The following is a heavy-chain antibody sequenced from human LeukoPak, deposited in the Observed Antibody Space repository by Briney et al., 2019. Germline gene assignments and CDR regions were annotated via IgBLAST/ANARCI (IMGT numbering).Heavy chain of an antibody. CDR1: GFTFSSYA. J-gene: IGHJ4*02. CDR2: ISSNGGST. Sequence: GGSLRLSYAASGFTFSSYAMHWVRQAPGKGLEYVSAISSNGGSTYYANSVKGRFTISRDNSKNTLYLQMGSLRAEDMAVYYCARGWELLGIDYWGQGTLVTVSS. V-gene: IGHV3-64*01. D-gene: IGHD1-26*01. CDR3: ARGWELLGIDY.